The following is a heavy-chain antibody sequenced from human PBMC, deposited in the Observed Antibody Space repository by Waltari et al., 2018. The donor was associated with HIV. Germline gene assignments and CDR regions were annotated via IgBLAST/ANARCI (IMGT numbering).Heavy chain of an antibody. Sequence: QVQLQESGPGLVKPSQTLFLTCTVSGGSISSVSSYWRCIRQPAGKGLEWIGRIYTSGSTNYNPSLKSRVTISVDTSKKQLSLKLTSVTAADTAVYYCARGAYYYDSGGKWGGAFDIWGQGTMVTVSS. J-gene: IGHJ3*02. D-gene: IGHD3-22*01. CDR3: ARGAYYYDSGGKWGGAFDI. V-gene: IGHV4-61*02. CDR1: GGSISSVSSY. CDR2: IYTSGST.